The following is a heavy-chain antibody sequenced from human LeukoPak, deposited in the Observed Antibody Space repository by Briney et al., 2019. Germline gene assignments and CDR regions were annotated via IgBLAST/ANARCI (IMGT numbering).Heavy chain of an antibody. D-gene: IGHD4-23*01. CDR1: VGSISRYY. J-gene: IGHJ4*02. CDR3: ARRSQGGNWDY. Sequence: SETLSLTCTVSVGSISRYYWSCTREPTGKGRVWSGYIYYSASTNYNPTLKSRATISVNTSKNQSSLKLSSATAADTAVYYCARRSQGGNWDYWGQGTLVTVSS. V-gene: IGHV4-59*08. CDR2: IYYSAST.